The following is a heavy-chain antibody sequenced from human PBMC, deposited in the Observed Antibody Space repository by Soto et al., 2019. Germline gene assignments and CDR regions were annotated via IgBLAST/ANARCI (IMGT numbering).Heavy chain of an antibody. V-gene: IGHV1-2*04. Sequence: QVQLVQSGAEVKKPGASVKVSCKASGYTFSDYYMHWVRQAPGQGLEWMGWINTDSGGTNYAQKFQGSVTMTRDTSISTAYMQLSGLKSDDTAVYFCARSRKQLDFDFWGQGTLASVSS. CDR2: INTDSGGT. D-gene: IGHD6-13*01. J-gene: IGHJ4*02. CDR3: ARSRKQLDFDF. CDR1: GYTFSDYY.